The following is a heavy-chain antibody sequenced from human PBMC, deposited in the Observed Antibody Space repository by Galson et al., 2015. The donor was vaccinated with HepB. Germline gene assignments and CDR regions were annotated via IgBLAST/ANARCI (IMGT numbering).Heavy chain of an antibody. Sequence: SLRLSCAASGFTFSSYAMHWVRQAPGKGLEWVAVISYDGSNKYYADSVKGRFTISRDNSKNTLYLQMNSLRAEDTAVYYCARFCTGGSCYPNDYWGQGTLVTVSS. V-gene: IGHV3-30-3*01. J-gene: IGHJ4*02. D-gene: IGHD2-15*01. CDR2: ISYDGSNK. CDR1: GFTFSSYA. CDR3: ARFCTGGSCYPNDY.